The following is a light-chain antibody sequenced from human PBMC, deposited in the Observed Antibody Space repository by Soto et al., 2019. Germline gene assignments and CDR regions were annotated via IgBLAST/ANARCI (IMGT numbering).Light chain of an antibody. Sequence: EIVLTQSPGTLSLSPGERATLSCRASQSVSSSYLAWYQQQPGQAPRLLIYGASSRVTVIPDRFSGSGSGTDFTLTISRLEPEDFAVYYCRPYGSSRTFGQGTKVEIK. V-gene: IGKV3-20*01. J-gene: IGKJ1*01. CDR1: QSVSSSY. CDR3: RPYGSSRT. CDR2: GAS.